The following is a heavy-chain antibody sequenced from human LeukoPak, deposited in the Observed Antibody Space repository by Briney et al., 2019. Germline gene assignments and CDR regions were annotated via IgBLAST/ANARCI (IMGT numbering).Heavy chain of an antibody. CDR1: GLTFSSYA. D-gene: IGHD6-13*01. Sequence: SGGSLRLSCAASGLTFSSYAMGWVRQAPGKGLEWVSAISGSGSNIYYADSVKGRFTISRDNSKNTVYLQMNSLRAEETAVYYCAKDRYSSNWLGAFDYWGQGTLVTVSS. CDR2: ISGSGSNI. CDR3: AKDRYSSNWLGAFDY. J-gene: IGHJ4*02. V-gene: IGHV3-23*01.